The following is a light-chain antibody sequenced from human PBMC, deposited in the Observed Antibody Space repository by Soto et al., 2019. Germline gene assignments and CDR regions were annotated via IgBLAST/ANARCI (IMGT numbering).Light chain of an antibody. CDR3: AAWDDSLSVWV. Sequence: QSVLTQPPSASGTPGQRGTISWSGSSSNIGSNYVYWYQQLPGTAPKLLIYRNNQRPSGVPDRFSGSKSGTSASLAISGLRSEDEADYYCAAWDDSLSVWVFGTGTKLTVL. CDR2: RNN. J-gene: IGLJ1*01. V-gene: IGLV1-47*01. CDR1: SSNIGSNY.